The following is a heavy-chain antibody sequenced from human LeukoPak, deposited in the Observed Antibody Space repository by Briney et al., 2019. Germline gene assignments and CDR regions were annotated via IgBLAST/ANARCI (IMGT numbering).Heavy chain of an antibody. Sequence: SETLSLTCAVYGGSYSGYYWSWIRQPPGKGLEWIGEINHSGSTNYNPSLKSRVTISVDTSKNQFSLKLSSVTAADTAVYYCARLRGRSDYWGQGTLVTVSS. CDR3: ARLRGRSDY. V-gene: IGHV4-34*01. CDR1: GGSYSGYY. CDR2: INHSGST. J-gene: IGHJ4*02. D-gene: IGHD2-15*01.